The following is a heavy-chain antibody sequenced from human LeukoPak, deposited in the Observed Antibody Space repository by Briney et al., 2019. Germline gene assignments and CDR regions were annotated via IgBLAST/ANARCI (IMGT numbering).Heavy chain of an antibody. J-gene: IGHJ4*02. D-gene: IGHD2-15*01. V-gene: IGHV3-23*01. CDR3: AKQLGYCSDGSCYFPY. CDR1: GFTFSSSA. CDR2: ISNNGGYT. Sequence: GGSLRLSCAASGFTFSSSAMSWVRQAPGKGLEWVSAISNNGGYTYYADSVQGRLTISRDNSKSTLCLQMNSLRAEDTAVYYCAKQLGYCSDGSCYFPYWGQGTLVTVSS.